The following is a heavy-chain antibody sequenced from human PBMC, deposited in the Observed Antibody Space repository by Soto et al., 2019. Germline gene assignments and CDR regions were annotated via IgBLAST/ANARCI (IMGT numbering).Heavy chain of an antibody. CDR2: INAGNGNT. V-gene: IGHV1-3*01. CDR1: GYTFTSYA. Sequence: AVKVSCPSSGYTFTSYAMHWLRQAPGQRLEWMGWINAGNGNTKYSQKFQGRVTITRDTSASTAYMELSSLRSEDTAVYYWVIRKDRAGPYYIDRCGQGARVTVSS. CDR3: VIRKDRAGPYYIDR. J-gene: IGHJ4*02.